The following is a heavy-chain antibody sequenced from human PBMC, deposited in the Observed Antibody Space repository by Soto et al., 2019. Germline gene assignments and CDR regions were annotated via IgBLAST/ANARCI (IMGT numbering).Heavy chain of an antibody. CDR3: ARVQTVTTYFDV. Sequence: QVQLVQSGAEVKKPGASVKVSCKASGYTFTSYDINWVRQATGQGLAWMGWMNPNSGNTGSAQRFQGRLTMPRNTSINTAYMELTSLTSEGAAVYFCARVQTVTTYFDVWGRGTLVTVSS. D-gene: IGHD4-17*01. J-gene: IGHJ2*01. CDR1: GYTFTSYD. CDR2: MNPNSGNT. V-gene: IGHV1-8*01.